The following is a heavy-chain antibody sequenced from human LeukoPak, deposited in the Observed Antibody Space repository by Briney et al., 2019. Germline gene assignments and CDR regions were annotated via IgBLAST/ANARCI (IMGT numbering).Heavy chain of an antibody. V-gene: IGHV3-64*04. CDR2: ISNNGVST. J-gene: IGHJ4*02. CDR1: GFTFSSYA. Sequence: GGSLRLSCAASGFTFSSYAMHWVRQAPGKGLEYVSAISNNGVSTYYADSVTGRFTISRDNAKNSLYLQMNSLRAEDTAVYYCARTVDFDYWGQGTLVTVSS. CDR3: ARTVDFDY.